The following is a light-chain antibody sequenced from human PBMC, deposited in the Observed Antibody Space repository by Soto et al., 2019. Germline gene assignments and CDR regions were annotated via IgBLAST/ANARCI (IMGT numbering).Light chain of an antibody. CDR1: QSVSSN. CDR2: GAS. CDR3: HQYNNWPQT. J-gene: IGKJ1*01. V-gene: IGKV3-15*01. Sequence: EMVMTQSPATLSVSPGERATLSCRASQSVSSNLAWYQQKPGQAPRLLIYGASTRATGIPARFGGSGSGTEFTLTISSLQSEDFAVYYCHQYNNWPQTFGQGTK.